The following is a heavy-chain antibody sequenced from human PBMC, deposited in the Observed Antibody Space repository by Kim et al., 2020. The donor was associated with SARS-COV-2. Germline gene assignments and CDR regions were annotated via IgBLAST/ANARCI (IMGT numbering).Heavy chain of an antibody. V-gene: IGHV5-51*01. D-gene: IGHD3-16*01. CDR1: GYSFTSYW. CDR2: IYPGDSDT. Sequence: GESLKISCKGSGYSFTSYWIGWVRQMPGKGLEWMGIIYPGDSDTRYSPSFQGQVTISADKSISTAYLQWSSLKASDTAMYYCARYLGGRGSYEYYGMDVWGQGTTVTVSS. J-gene: IGHJ6*02. CDR3: ARYLGGRGSYEYYGMDV.